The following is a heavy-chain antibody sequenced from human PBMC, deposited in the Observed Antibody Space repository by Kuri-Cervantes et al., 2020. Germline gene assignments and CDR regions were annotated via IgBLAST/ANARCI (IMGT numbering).Heavy chain of an antibody. CDR1: GFTFSSYW. CDR2: IRNKDHGGTT. D-gene: IGHD4-17*01. CDR3: TRDLHGVNYFEY. V-gene: IGHV3-49*04. Sequence: GESLKISCAASGFTFSSYWMSWVRQAPGKGLEWVGFIRNKDHGGTTEYAASVRGRFTISRDDSKNIVYMQMNSLKTEDTAVYFCTRDLHGVNYFEYWGQGTLITVSS. J-gene: IGHJ4*02.